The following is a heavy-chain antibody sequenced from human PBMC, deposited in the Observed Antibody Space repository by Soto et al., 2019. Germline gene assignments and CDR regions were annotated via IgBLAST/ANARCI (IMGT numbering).Heavy chain of an antibody. V-gene: IGHV6-1*01. Sequence: PSQTLSLPCALSRDSVSSNTASWNWIRQSPSRGLEWLGRTYFRSNWYNDYAVSVKSRIFINPDTSNNQFYLQLNSVTPEDKAVYLCSKGDNLGPKTGYAFDPWGQGIMVTVSS. CDR1: RDSVSSNTAS. D-gene: IGHD5-12*01. CDR2: TYFRSNWYN. CDR3: SKGDNLGPKTGYAFDP. J-gene: IGHJ5*02.